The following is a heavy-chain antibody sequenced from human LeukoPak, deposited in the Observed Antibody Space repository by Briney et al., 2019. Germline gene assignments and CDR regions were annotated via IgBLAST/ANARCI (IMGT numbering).Heavy chain of an antibody. D-gene: IGHD3-10*01. CDR1: GYTFTSYG. V-gene: IGHV1-18*01. CDR3: ARDETMVQGVIYGLPDY. J-gene: IGHJ4*02. CDR2: INAYNGNT. Sequence: ASVKVSCKASGYTFTSYGISWVRQAPGQGLEWMGWINAYNGNTNYAQKLQGRVTMTTDTSTSTAYMELRSLRSDDTAVYYCARDETMVQGVIYGLPDYWGQGTLVTVSS.